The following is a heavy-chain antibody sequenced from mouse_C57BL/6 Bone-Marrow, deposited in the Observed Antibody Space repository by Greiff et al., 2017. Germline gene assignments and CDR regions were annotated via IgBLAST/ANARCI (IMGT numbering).Heavy chain of an antibody. CDR2: IHPNSGST. CDR3: AEMGGFYWYFDV. Sequence: QVQLQQPGAELVKPGASVKLSCKASGYTFTSYWMHWVKQRPGQGLEWIGMIHPNSGSTNYNEKFKSKATLTVDKSSSTAYMQLSSLTSEDSAAYYCAEMGGFYWYFDVWGTGTTVTVSS. J-gene: IGHJ1*03. V-gene: IGHV1-64*01. D-gene: IGHD2-3*01. CDR1: GYTFTSYW.